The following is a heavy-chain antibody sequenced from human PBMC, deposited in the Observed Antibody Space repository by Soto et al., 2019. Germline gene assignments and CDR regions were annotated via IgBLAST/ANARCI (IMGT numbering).Heavy chain of an antibody. Sequence: QITLKESGPPLVKPTQTLTLTCTSSGFSLYTPGVGVGWIRQPPGKALEWLTLIHWNDDKRYSPSLENRLTITEDASKNQVVLTMTNVDPVDSATYYCAHRPPEDILTGYRAYYFDYWGQGSLVTVSS. V-gene: IGHV2-5*01. CDR2: IHWNDDK. CDR1: GFSLYTPGVG. CDR3: AHRPPEDILTGYRAYYFDY. D-gene: IGHD3-9*01. J-gene: IGHJ4*02.